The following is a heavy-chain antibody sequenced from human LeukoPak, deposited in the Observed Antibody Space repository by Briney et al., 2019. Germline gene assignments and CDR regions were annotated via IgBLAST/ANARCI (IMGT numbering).Heavy chain of an antibody. V-gene: IGHV1-69*04. Sequence: SVKVSCKASGGTFSSYAISWVRQAPGQGLEWMGRIIPILGIANYAQKFQGRVTITADKSTSTAYMELSSLRSGDTAVYYCATLRGSGYDYRSPRDAFDIWGQGTMVTVSS. D-gene: IGHD5-12*01. CDR2: IIPILGIA. J-gene: IGHJ3*02. CDR3: ATLRGSGYDYRSPRDAFDI. CDR1: GGTFSSYA.